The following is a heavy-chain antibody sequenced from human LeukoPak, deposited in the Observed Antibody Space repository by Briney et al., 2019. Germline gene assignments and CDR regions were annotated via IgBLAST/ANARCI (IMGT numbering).Heavy chain of an antibody. V-gene: IGHV1-18*01. Sequence: ASVKVSCKASGYTFTSYGISWVRQAPGQGLEWMGWISAYNGNTNYAQKLQGRVTMTTDTSTSTAYMELRSLRSDDTAVYYCARDKWIAAAGPSPVDYWGQGTLVTVSS. CDR2: ISAYNGNT. CDR3: ARDKWIAAAGPSPVDY. J-gene: IGHJ4*02. D-gene: IGHD6-13*01. CDR1: GYTFTSYG.